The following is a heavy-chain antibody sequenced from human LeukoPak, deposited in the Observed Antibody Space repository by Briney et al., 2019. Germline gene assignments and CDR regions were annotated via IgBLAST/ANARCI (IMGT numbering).Heavy chain of an antibody. CDR1: LFSVSDTH. CDR2: MYTGGST. CDR3: AKDEVTSGGGLAA. V-gene: IGHV3-53*01. J-gene: IGHJ5*02. Sequence: GGALPLSCPASLFSVSDTHLSWVRQAAGRGVEWVAAMYTGGSTYHAEPVPGRFTIPRDKSKNTLHLQMNSLRAEDTAVYYCAKDEVTSGGGLAAWGQGTLVTVSS. D-gene: IGHD2-21*02.